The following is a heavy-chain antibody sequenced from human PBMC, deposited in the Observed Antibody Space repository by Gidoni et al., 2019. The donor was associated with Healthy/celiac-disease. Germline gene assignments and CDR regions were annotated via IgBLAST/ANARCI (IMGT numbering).Heavy chain of an antibody. V-gene: IGHV3-23*01. CDR3: AKSPGGYDTGYDY. D-gene: IGHD5-12*01. CDR2: ISGSGGST. Sequence: EVQLLESGGGLVQPGGSLRLSCAASGFTFSSYAMSWARQAPGKGLEWVSAISGSGGSTYYADSVKGRFTISRDNSKNTLYLQMNSLRAEDTAVYYCAKSPGGYDTGYDYWGQGTLVTVSS. J-gene: IGHJ4*02. CDR1: GFTFSSYA.